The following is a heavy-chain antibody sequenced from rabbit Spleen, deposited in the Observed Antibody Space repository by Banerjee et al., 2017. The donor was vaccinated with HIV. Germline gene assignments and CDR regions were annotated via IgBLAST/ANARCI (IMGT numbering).Heavy chain of an antibody. J-gene: IGHJ4*01. V-gene: IGHV1S40*01. D-gene: IGHD1-1*01. CDR1: GFSFSSSDY. CDR2: TAGGRSAFT. Sequence: QSLEESGGGLVQPEGSLTLTCTTSGFSFSSSDYMCWVRQAPGKGLEWIACTAGGRSAFTYYATWVNGRFTISSHNAQNTLYLQMTSLTAADRATYFCARDLVGVIGWNFYLWGPGTLVTVS. CDR3: ARDLVGVIGWNFYL.